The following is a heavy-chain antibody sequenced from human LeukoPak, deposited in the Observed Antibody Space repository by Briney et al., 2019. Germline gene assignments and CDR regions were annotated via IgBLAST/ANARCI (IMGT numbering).Heavy chain of an antibody. J-gene: IGHJ4*02. V-gene: IGHV1-18*01. CDR1: GYTFTSYG. D-gene: IGHD3-22*01. CDR2: ISAYNGNT. CDR3: ARASTYYYDSSGYYDY. Sequence: ASVKVSCKASGYTFTSYGISWVRQAPGQGLEWMGWISAYNGNTNYAQKLQGRVTMTTDTSTSTAYMELSSLRSEDTAVYYCARASTYYYDSSGYYDYWGQGTLVTVSS.